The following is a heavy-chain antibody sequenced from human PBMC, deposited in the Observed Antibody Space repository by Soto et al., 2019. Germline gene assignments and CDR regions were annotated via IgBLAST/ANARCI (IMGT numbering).Heavy chain of an antibody. CDR3: ARATTGSSAYYYETRAKRLSY. CDR1: GGPFSGYY. V-gene: IGHV4-34*01. Sequence: QVQLQQRGAGLLKPSETLSLTCAVYGGPFSGYYWTCIRQPPGQGLAWIGELNHSGTTKYNPSLDSRATISADTSKTQFSLRLASVTAADTAVYYCARATTGSSAYYYETRAKRLSYLRKGALVTVSS. D-gene: IGHD3-22*01. J-gene: IGHJ4*02. CDR2: LNHSGTT.